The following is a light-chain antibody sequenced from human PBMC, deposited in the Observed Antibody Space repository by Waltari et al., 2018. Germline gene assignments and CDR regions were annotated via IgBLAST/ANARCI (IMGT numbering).Light chain of an antibody. CDR3: QQYDNLPLT. CDR1: QDISHF. CDR2: DAS. V-gene: IGKV1-33*01. J-gene: IGKJ4*01. Sequence: DTQMTQSPSSLSASVGDRVIITCQSSQDISHFLNWYQQKPGTAPKLLITDASTLQTGVPSRFSGGRSGTQFTFTVNGLQPEDVATYFCQQYDNLPLTFGGGTKVEI.